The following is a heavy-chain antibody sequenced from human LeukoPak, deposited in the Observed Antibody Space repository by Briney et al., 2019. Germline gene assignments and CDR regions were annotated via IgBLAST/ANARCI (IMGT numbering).Heavy chain of an antibody. CDR1: GGSISSYY. V-gene: IGHV4-4*07. CDR3: ARDPNEVWFGEDYYYMDV. J-gene: IGHJ6*03. CDR2: IYTSGST. Sequence: PSETLSLTCTVSGGSISSYYWSWIRQPAGKGLEWIGRIYTSGSTNYNPSLKSRVTMSVDTSKNQFSLKLSSVTAADTAVYYCARDPNEVWFGEDYYYMDVWGKGTTVTVSS. D-gene: IGHD3-10*01.